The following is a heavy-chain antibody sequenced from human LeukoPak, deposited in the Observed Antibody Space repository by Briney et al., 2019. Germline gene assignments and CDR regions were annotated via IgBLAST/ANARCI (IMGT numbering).Heavy chain of an antibody. CDR1: GGSISSYY. CDR2: IYYSGST. CDR3: ARLTGIAARPIDY. D-gene: IGHD6-6*01. J-gene: IGHJ4*02. Sequence: SETLSLTCTVSGGSISSYYWSWIRQPPGKGLEWIGYIYYSGSTNYNPSLKSRVTISVDTSKNQFSLKLSSVTAADTAVYYCARLTGIAARPIDYWGQGTLVTVSS. V-gene: IGHV4-59*12.